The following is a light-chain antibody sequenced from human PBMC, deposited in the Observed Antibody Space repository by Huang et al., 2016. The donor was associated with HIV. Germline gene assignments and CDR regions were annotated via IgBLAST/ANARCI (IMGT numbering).Light chain of an antibody. V-gene: IGKV3-15*01. Sequence: EIVMTQSPATLSVSPGERATLSCRASQSVSSNLAWYQQKPGQAPRLLIQCASTRATGIPARFSGSGSGTEFTLTISSLQSEDFAVYYCQQYNNWPSGTFGQGTKVEIK. CDR2: CAS. CDR1: QSVSSN. CDR3: QQYNNWPSGT. J-gene: IGKJ1*01.